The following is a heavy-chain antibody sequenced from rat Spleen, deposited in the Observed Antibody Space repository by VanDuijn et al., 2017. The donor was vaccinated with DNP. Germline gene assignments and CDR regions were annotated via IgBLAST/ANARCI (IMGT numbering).Heavy chain of an antibody. D-gene: IGHD3-8*01. CDR2: ISDDGGST. J-gene: IGHJ2*01. CDR1: GFTFNDYY. CDR3: TSNPHIRTAAPFDY. V-gene: IGHV5-20*01. Sequence: EVKLVESGGGLVQPGRSLKLSCAVSGFTFNDYYMAWVRQAPAKGLEWVATISDDGGSTYYRDSVKGRFSISRDNAKSTLYLQVNSLRSEDTATYYCTSNPHIRTAAPFDYWGQGVMVTVSS.